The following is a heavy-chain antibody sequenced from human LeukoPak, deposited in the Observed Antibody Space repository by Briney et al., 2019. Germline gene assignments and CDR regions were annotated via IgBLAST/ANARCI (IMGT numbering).Heavy chain of an antibody. CDR3: ASWWEPPDGYYYGMDV. CDR1: GFTFSSYS. CDR2: ISSSSSSYI. D-gene: IGHD1-26*01. Sequence: GGSLRLSCAASGFTFSSYSMNWVRQAPGKGLEWVSSISSSSSSYIYYADSVKGRFTISRDNVKNSLYLQMNSLRAEDTAVYYCASWWEPPDGYYYGMDVWGQGTTVTVSS. J-gene: IGHJ6*02. V-gene: IGHV3-21*01.